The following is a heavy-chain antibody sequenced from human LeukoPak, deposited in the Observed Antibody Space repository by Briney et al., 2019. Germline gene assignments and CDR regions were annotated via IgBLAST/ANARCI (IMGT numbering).Heavy chain of an antibody. V-gene: IGHV4-39*07. CDR3: ARFATGGLYYFDY. CDR2: IYYSGST. CDR1: GGSISSSNYY. D-gene: IGHD6-19*01. Sequence: SETLSLTCTVSGGSISSSNYYWGWIRQPPGKGLEWIGSIYYSGSTYYNPSLKSRVTISVDTSKNQFSLKLSSVTAADTAVYYCARFATGGLYYFDYWGQGTLVIVSS. J-gene: IGHJ4*02.